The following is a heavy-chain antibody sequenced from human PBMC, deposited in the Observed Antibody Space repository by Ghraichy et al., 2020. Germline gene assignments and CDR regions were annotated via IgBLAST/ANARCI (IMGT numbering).Heavy chain of an antibody. V-gene: IGHV6-1*01. D-gene: IGHD6-19*01. Sequence: SQTLSLTCAISGDSVSSNSAAWNWIRQSPSRGLEWLVRTYYRSKWYNDSAVSVKSRITINPYTSNNQFSLQLNSVTPEDTAVYYYARLAVAGTGGDYWGQGTLVTVSS. CDR2: TYYRSKWYN. CDR3: ARLAVAGTGGDY. CDR1: GDSVSSNSAA. J-gene: IGHJ4*02.